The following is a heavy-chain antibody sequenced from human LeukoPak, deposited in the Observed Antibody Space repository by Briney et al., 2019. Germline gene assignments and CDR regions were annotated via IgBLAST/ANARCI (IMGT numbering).Heavy chain of an antibody. J-gene: IGHJ4*02. CDR3: ARGPYDYVWGSYRGFDY. CDR2: IYYTGST. D-gene: IGHD3-16*02. Sequence: SETLSLTCTVSGGTIISNSYYWGWIRQPPGKGLEWIGSIYYTGSTYYNPSLKSRVTISVDTSKNQFSLKLSSVTAADTAVYYCARGPYDYVWGSYRGFDYWGQGTLVTVSS. CDR1: GGTIISNSYY. V-gene: IGHV4-39*01.